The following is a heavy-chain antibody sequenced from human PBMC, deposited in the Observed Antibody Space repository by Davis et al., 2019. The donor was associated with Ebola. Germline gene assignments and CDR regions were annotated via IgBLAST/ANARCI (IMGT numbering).Heavy chain of an antibody. CDR3: AKELLGSYYDFWSGYYMDY. V-gene: IGHV3-23*01. J-gene: IGHJ4*02. D-gene: IGHD3-3*01. Sequence: GESLKISCAASGFTFSSYAMSWVRQAPGKGLEWVSAISGSGGSTYYADSVKGRFTISRDNSKNTLYLQMNSLRAEDTAVYYCAKELLGSYYDFWSGYYMDYWGQGTLVTVSS. CDR2: ISGSGGST. CDR1: GFTFSSYA.